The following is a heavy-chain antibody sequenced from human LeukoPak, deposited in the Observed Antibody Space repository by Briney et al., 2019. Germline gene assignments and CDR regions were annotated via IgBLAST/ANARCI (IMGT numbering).Heavy chain of an antibody. Sequence: ASVKVSCKASGYTFTSYAMHWVRQAPGQRLEWIGWINAGNGNTKYSQKFQGRVTITRDTSASTAYMELSSLRSEDTAVYYCARVRLIYDSSGSLLWAGAFDIWGQGTMVTVSS. V-gene: IGHV1-3*01. CDR3: ARVRLIYDSSGSLLWAGAFDI. CDR2: INAGNGNT. D-gene: IGHD3-22*01. CDR1: GYTFTSYA. J-gene: IGHJ3*02.